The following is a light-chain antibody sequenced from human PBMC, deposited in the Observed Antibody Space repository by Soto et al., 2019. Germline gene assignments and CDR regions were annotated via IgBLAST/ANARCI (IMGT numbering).Light chain of an antibody. Sequence: QSVLTQPPSASGTPGQRVTISCSGSSSNIGSNYVYWYQQLPGTAPKLLIYRNNQRPSGVPDRCSGSKSGTSATLAISGLRSEDEDDYYCAAWDDSLSVLYVFGTGTKLTVL. CDR3: AAWDDSLSVLYV. CDR2: RNN. J-gene: IGLJ1*01. CDR1: SSNIGSNY. V-gene: IGLV1-47*01.